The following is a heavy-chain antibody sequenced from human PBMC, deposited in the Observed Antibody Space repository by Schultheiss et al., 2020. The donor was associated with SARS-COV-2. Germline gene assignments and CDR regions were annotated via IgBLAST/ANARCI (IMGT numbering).Heavy chain of an antibody. Sequence: GGSLRLSCAASGFTVSSNYMSWVRQAPGKGLEWVSVIYSGGSTYYADSVKGRFTISRDNSKNTLYLQTNSLRAEDTAVYYCAREARGARKSFDYWGQGTLVTVSS. J-gene: IGHJ4*02. D-gene: IGHD1-26*01. V-gene: IGHV3-66*01. CDR1: GFTVSSNY. CDR3: AREARGARKSFDY. CDR2: IYSGGST.